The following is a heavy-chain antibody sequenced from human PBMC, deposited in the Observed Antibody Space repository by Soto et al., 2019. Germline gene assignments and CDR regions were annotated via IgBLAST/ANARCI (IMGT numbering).Heavy chain of an antibody. J-gene: IGHJ4*02. D-gene: IGHD6-13*01. CDR2: INPSGDST. Sequence: LSLSCVASGFTFNRHGLSWVRQAPGKGLEWVSTINPSGDSTFYADSVKGRFTISRDNSKNTVYLQMNSLSVGDTAVYLCAKVDVSTAGSFDYWGQGALVTVSS. CDR3: AKVDVSTAGSFDY. CDR1: GFTFNRHG. V-gene: IGHV3-23*01.